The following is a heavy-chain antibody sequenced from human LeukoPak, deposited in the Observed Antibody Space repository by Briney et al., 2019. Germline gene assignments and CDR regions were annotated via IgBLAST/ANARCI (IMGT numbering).Heavy chain of an antibody. D-gene: IGHD6-19*01. CDR2: INSDGSST. J-gene: IGHJ4*02. CDR1: GFTFSSNW. V-gene: IGHV3-74*03. CDR3: ARSKSSAWID. Sequence: GGSLRLSCAASGFTFSSNWMHWVRQAPGKGLVWVSGINSDGSSTKYAELVKGRITISRDNAKNTLYLQMNSLRAEDTAVYHCARSKSSAWIDWGQGTPVTVSS.